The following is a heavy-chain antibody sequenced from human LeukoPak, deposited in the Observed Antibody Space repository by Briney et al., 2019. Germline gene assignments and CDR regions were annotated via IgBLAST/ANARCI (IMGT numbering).Heavy chain of an antibody. V-gene: IGHV3-11*01. CDR1: GFTFSDYY. CDR2: ISSSGSTI. J-gene: IGHJ4*02. D-gene: IGHD3-16*01. CDR3: ARDAYAKYYFDY. Sequence: KPGGSLRLSCAASGFTFSDYYMSWIRPAPGKGLEWVSYISSSGSTIYYADSVKGRFTISRDNAKNSLYLQMNSLRAEDTAVYYCARDAYAKYYFDYWGQGTLVTVSS.